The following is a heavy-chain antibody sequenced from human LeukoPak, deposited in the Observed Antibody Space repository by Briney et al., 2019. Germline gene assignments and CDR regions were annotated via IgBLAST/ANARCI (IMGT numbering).Heavy chain of an antibody. CDR1: GYSISSGYY. D-gene: IGHD5-12*01. CDR3: ARFRLGGYPDY. Sequence: KPSETLSLTCTVSGYSISSGYYWGWIRQPPGKGLEWIGSIYHSGSTYYNPSLKSRVTISVDTSKNQFSLKLSSVTAADTAVYYCARFRLGGYPDYWGQGTLVTVSS. CDR2: IYHSGST. J-gene: IGHJ4*02. V-gene: IGHV4-38-2*02.